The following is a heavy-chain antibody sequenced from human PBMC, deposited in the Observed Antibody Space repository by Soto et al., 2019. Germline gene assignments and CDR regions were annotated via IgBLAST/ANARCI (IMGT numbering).Heavy chain of an antibody. Sequence: SETLSLTCAVYGGSFSGYYWSWIRQPPGKGLEWIGEINHSGSTNYNPSLKSRVTISVDTSKNQFSLKLSSVTAADTAVYYCARGANGSRSFDICGQGTMGTVS. CDR1: GGSFSGYY. CDR3: ARGANGSRSFDI. V-gene: IGHV4-34*01. CDR2: INHSGST. J-gene: IGHJ3*02. D-gene: IGHD3-10*01.